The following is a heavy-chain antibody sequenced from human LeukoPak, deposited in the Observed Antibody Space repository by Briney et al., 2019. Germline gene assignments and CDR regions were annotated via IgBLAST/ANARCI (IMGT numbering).Heavy chain of an antibody. CDR3: ARHSRRYSSGWRPSWFDP. D-gene: IGHD6-19*01. J-gene: IGHJ5*02. V-gene: IGHV4-39*01. CDR1: GGSISSSSYY. CDR2: IYYSGST. Sequence: SETLSLTCTVSGGSISSSSYYWGWIRQPPGKGLEWIGSIYYSGSTYYNPSLESRVTISVDTSKNQFSLKLSSVTAADTAVYYCARHSRRYSSGWRPSWFDPWGQGTLVTVSS.